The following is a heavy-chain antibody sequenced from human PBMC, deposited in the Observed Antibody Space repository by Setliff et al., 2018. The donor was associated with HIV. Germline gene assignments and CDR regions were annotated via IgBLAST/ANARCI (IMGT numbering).Heavy chain of an antibody. CDR1: GYTFSSYD. J-gene: IGHJ6*03. CDR3: ARARRDSYDRGRRNHYYIDV. V-gene: IGHV1-8*02. Sequence: ASVKVSCKASGYTFSSYDINWVRQATGQELEWMGWMNPNSGNTGYAQKFQGRVTMTRDTSISTAYMELNNLKFEDTAVYYCARARRDSYDRGRRNHYYIDVWGKGTTVTVS. CDR2: MNPNSGNT. D-gene: IGHD3-22*01.